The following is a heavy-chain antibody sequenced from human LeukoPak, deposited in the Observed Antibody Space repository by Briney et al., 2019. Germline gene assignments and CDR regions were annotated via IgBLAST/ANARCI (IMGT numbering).Heavy chain of an antibody. J-gene: IGHJ5*02. CDR2: IYYSGST. CDR3: AGVRYYYGSGSYLNWFDP. CDR1: GGSISSYY. V-gene: IGHV4-59*01. D-gene: IGHD3-10*01. Sequence: SETLSLTCTVSGGSISSYYWSWIRQPPGKGLEWIGYIYYSGSTNYNPSLKSRVTISVDTSKNQFSLKLSSVTAADTAVYYCAGVRYYYGSGSYLNWFDPWGQGTLVTVSS.